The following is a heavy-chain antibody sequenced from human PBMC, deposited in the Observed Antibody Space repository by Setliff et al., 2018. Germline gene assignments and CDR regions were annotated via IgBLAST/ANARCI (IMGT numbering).Heavy chain of an antibody. CDR2: ILHDGSNE. Sequence: GESLKISCAASGFTFSHYPMHWVRQAPGKGLEWVAVILHDGSNEYYADSVKGRFTISRDNSKNTLYLQMNSLRADDTALYYCARDLTSSWYGGSAYWGQGTLVTVSS. J-gene: IGHJ4*02. D-gene: IGHD6-13*01. CDR3: ARDLTSSWYGGSAY. CDR1: GFTFSHYP. V-gene: IGHV3-30*04.